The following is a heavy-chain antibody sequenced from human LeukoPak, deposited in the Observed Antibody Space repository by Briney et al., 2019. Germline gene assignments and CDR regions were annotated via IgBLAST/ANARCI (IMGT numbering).Heavy chain of an antibody. J-gene: IGHJ5*02. CDR3: ARGPATIFGLNWFDP. V-gene: IGHV1-46*01. Sequence: GASVKVSCKASGYTFTSYYIHWVRQAPGQGLEWMGFIDPSGGNTNCAQKFQGRVTMTRDMSTSTVYMELSSLRSEDTAVYYCARGPATIFGLNWFDPWGQGTLVTVSS. CDR2: IDPSGGNT. D-gene: IGHD3-3*01. CDR1: GYTFTSYY.